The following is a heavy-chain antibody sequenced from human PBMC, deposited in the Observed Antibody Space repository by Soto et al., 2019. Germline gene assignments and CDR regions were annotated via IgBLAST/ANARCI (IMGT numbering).Heavy chain of an antibody. V-gene: IGHV1-8*01. CDR3: ARGRNGMDV. CDR2: MNPNSGNT. CDR1: GDPFSNYG. Sequence: QVQLVQSGAEVKKPGASVKVSCKASGDPFSNYGMKWVRQATGQGLEWMGWMNPNSGNTGYARKFQGRVTMTRNTSISTVYMELSSLRSEDTAVYYCARGRNGMDVWGQGTTVTVSS. J-gene: IGHJ6*02.